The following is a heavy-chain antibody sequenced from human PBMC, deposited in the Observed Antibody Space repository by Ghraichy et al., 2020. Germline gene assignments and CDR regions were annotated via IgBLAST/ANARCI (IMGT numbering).Heavy chain of an antibody. CDR2: IIHSGNI. V-gene: IGHV4-34*12. Sequence: SETLSLTCAVYGGSFRDFYWSWIRQPPGKGLEWIGEIIHSGNIDYNMSLKSRVTISIDTSKNQFSLKLRSVTAADTAVYYCAREPLKGGYGPDYWGQGTLVTVSS. J-gene: IGHJ4*02. CDR3: AREPLKGGYGPDY. CDR1: GGSFRDFY. D-gene: IGHD5-18*01.